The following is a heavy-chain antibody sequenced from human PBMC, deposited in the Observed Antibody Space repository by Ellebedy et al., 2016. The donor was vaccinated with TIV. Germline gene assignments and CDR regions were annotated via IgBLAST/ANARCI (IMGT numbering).Heavy chain of an antibody. J-gene: IGHJ6*02. CDR1: GYTFTGYY. CDR2: INPNSGGT. V-gene: IGHV1-2*02. D-gene: IGHD3-10*01. CDR3: ARDKWVLWFGELLYGMDV. Sequence: AASVKVSCKASGYTFTGYYMHWVRQAPGQGLEWMGWINPNSGGTNYAQKFQGRVTMTRDTSISTAYMELSRRRSDDTAVYYCARDKWVLWFGELLYGMDVWGQGTTVTVSS.